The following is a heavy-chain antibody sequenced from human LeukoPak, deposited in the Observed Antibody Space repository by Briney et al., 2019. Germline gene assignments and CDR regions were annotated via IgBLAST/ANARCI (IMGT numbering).Heavy chain of an antibody. CDR3: AGGIWFGELTFGS. CDR2: INHSGST. D-gene: IGHD3-10*01. CDR1: GGSFSGYY. J-gene: IGHJ5*01. Sequence: PSETLSLTCAVYGGSFSGYYWSWIRQPPGKGLEWIGEINHSGSTNYNPSLKSRVTISVDTSKNQFSLKLSSVTAADTAVYYRAGGIWFGELTFGSWGQGTLVTVSS. V-gene: IGHV4-34*01.